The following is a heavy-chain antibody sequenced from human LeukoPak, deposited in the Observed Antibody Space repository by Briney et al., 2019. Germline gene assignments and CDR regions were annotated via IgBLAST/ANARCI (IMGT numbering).Heavy chain of an antibody. CDR3: ASIAAAEIYFDY. V-gene: IGHV4-39*07. J-gene: IGHJ4*02. D-gene: IGHD6-13*01. CDR2: IYYSGST. CDR1: NGSISSGGYY. Sequence: SETLSLTCTVSNGSISSGGYYWSWIRQHPGKGLEWIGSIYYSGSTYSNPSLKSRVTISVDTSKNQFSLKLSSVTAADTAVYYGASIAAAEIYFDYWGQGTLVTVSS.